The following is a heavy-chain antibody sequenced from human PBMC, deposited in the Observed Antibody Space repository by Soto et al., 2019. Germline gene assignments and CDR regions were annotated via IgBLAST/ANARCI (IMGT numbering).Heavy chain of an antibody. CDR1: GFTFTSSA. CDR2: IVVGSGNT. D-gene: IGHD3-22*01. V-gene: IGHV1-58*01. J-gene: IGHJ5*02. CDR3: AAAPPRITMIVVVPT. Sequence: GASVKVSCKASGFTFTSSAVQWVRQARGQRLEWIGWIVVGSGNTNYAQKFQERVTITRDMSTSTAYMELSSLRSEDTAVYYCAAAPPRITMIVVVPTWGQGTLVTVSS.